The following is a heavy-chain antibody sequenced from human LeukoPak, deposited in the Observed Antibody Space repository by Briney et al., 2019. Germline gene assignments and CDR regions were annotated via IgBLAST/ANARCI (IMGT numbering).Heavy chain of an antibody. CDR2: IIPIFGTA. V-gene: IGHV1-69*05. Sequence: SVKVSCMASGGTFSSYAISWVRQAPGQGLEWMGGIIPIFGTANYAQKFQGRVTITTDESTSTAYMELSSLRSEDTAVYYCAREYSRVGNWFDPWGQGTLVTVSS. D-gene: IGHD6-13*01. CDR3: AREYSRVGNWFDP. CDR1: GGTFSSYA. J-gene: IGHJ5*02.